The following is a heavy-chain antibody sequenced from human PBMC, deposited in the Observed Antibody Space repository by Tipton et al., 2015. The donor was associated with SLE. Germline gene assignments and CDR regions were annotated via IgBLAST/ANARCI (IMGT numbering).Heavy chain of an antibody. Sequence: TLSLTCTVYGGSFSGYYWSWIRQPPGKGLEWIGEINHSGSTNYNPSLKSRVTISVDTSKNQFSLKLSSVTAADTAVYYCASQREARIAARPSWYFDLWGRGTLVTVSS. CDR3: ASQREARIAARPSWYFDL. D-gene: IGHD6-6*01. V-gene: IGHV4-34*01. CDR1: GGSFSGYY. J-gene: IGHJ2*01. CDR2: INHSGST.